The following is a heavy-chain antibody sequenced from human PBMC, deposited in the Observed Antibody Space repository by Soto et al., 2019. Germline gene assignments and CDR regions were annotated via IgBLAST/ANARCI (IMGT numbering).Heavy chain of an antibody. Sequence: QVQLVQSGAEVKKPGSSVKVSCKASGGTFSSYAISWVRQAPGQGLEWMGGIIPIFGKANYAHKLQARVTIIAENATSPAGMALSSFGSEYAAVDYWASGGGRVGEVIIYGWLDPWGQGTLVTVSS. CDR3: ASGGGRVGEVIIYGWLDP. CDR2: IIPIFGKA. J-gene: IGHJ5*02. V-gene: IGHV1-69*06. D-gene: IGHD3-10*01. CDR1: GGTFSSYA.